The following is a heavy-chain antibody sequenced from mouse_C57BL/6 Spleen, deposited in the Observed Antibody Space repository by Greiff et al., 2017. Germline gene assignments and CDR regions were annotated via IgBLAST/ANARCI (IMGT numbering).Heavy chain of an antibody. Sequence: QVQLQQPGAELVRPGTSVKLSCKASGYTFTSYWMHWVKQRPGQGLEWIGVIDPSDSYTNYNQKFKGKATLTVDTSSSTAYMQLSSLTSEDSAVYYCARPITTVDRYYFDYWGQGTTLTVSS. CDR1: GYTFTSYW. D-gene: IGHD1-1*01. CDR3: ARPITTVDRYYFDY. J-gene: IGHJ2*01. V-gene: IGHV1-59*01. CDR2: IDPSDSYT.